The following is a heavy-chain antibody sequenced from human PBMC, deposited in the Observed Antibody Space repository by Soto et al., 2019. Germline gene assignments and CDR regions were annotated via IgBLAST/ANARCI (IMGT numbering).Heavy chain of an antibody. CDR3: ARNMGWGSRWSSPNDALDI. J-gene: IGHJ3*02. D-gene: IGHD6-13*01. CDR2: IYYSGST. CDR1: GGSINSYY. V-gene: IGHV4-59*01. Sequence: SASMSLACTVSGGSINSYYWSWIRKNPGKGMEWIGYIYYSGSTNYNPSLKSRVTISVDTSKNQFSLKLSSVTAADTAVYYCARNMGWGSRWSSPNDALDISGQATMLTGSS.